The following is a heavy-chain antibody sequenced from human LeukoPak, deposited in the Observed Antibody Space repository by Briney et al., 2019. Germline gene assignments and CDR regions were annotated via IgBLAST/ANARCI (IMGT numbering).Heavy chain of an antibody. D-gene: IGHD4-17*01. V-gene: IGHV4-34*01. CDR1: GGSFSGYY. CDR2: INHSGST. J-gene: IGHJ1*01. Sequence: KPSETLSLTCAVYGGSFSGYYWSWIRKPPGKGLEWIGEINHSGSTNYSPSLKSRVTISVDTSKNQFSLKLNSVTAADTAVYYCARPTTVTTHYFQHWGQGTLVTVSS. CDR3: ARPTTVTTHYFQH.